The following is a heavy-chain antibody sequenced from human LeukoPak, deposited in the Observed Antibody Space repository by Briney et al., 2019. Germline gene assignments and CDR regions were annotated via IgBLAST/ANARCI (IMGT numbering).Heavy chain of an antibody. Sequence: PSETLSLTCAVSGGSFSGYYWSWSRQPPGKGLEWMGEINHSGSTNYNPSLKSRVTISVGTSKNQFSLKLSSVTAADTAVYYCAREGMITGTPTHLDYWGQGTLVTVSS. D-gene: IGHD1-7*01. CDR2: INHSGST. CDR1: GGSFSGYY. CDR3: AREGMITGTPTHLDY. V-gene: IGHV4-34*01. J-gene: IGHJ4*02.